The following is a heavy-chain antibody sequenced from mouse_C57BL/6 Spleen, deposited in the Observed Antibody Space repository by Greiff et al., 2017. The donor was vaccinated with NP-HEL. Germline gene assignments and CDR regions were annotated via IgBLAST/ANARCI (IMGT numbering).Heavy chain of an antibody. D-gene: IGHD1-1*01. Sequence: EVKLVESGGGLVQPKGSLKLSCAASGFTFNTYAMHWVRQAPGKGLEWVARIRSKSSNYATYYADSVKDRFTISRDDSQSMLYLQMNNLKTEDTAMYYCVRAPLYYYGSSYDAMDYWGQGTSVTVSS. CDR3: VRAPLYYYGSSYDAMDY. J-gene: IGHJ4*01. CDR1: GFTFNTYA. V-gene: IGHV10-3*01. CDR2: IRSKSSNYAT.